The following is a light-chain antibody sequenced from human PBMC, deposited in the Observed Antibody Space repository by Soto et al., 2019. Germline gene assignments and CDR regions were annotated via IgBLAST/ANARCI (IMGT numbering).Light chain of an antibody. Sequence: EIVLTQSPGTLSLSPGERATLSCRTSQSVSSKFLAWYQQKPGQAPRILIYGASTRATGIPDRFSGSGSGTDFTLTISRLEPEDFAVYYCQQYGGSPPFTFGEWTKLEI. J-gene: IGKJ2*01. CDR2: GAS. V-gene: IGKV3-20*01. CDR3: QQYGGSPPFT. CDR1: QSVSSKF.